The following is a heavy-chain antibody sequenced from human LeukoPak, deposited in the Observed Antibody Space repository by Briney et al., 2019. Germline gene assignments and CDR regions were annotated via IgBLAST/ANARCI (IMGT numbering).Heavy chain of an antibody. V-gene: IGHV1-46*01. CDR1: GYTFTSYY. D-gene: IGHD6-19*01. CDR3: ARESAHKQQWLVHFCDY. CDR2: INPSGGST. J-gene: IGHJ4*02. Sequence: ASVKVSCKASGYTFTSYYMHWVRQAPGQGLEWMGIINPSGGSTSYAQKFQGRVTKTRDTSTSTVYMELSSLRSEDTAVYYCARESAHKQQWLVHFCDYWGQGTLVTVSS.